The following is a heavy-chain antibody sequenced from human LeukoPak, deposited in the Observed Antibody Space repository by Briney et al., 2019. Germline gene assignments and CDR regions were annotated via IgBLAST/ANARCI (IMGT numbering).Heavy chain of an antibody. Sequence: SETLSLTCTVSDDSISNNRYFWAWIRQPPGKGLEWIGSMYHSGSTNYNPSLKSRVTISVDTSKNQFSLKLSSVTAADTAVYYCARGTSDTAMNYYYYMDVWGKGTTVTISS. J-gene: IGHJ6*03. CDR2: MYHSGST. CDR1: DDSISNNRYF. D-gene: IGHD5-18*01. V-gene: IGHV4-39*07. CDR3: ARGTSDTAMNYYYYMDV.